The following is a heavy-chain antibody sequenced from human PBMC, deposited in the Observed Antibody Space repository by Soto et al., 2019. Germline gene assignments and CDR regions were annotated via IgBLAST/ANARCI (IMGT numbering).Heavy chain of an antibody. J-gene: IGHJ6*02. V-gene: IGHV5-51*01. CDR3: ARGVVPRGGYYYGMDV. D-gene: IGHD3-22*01. CDR1: GYSFTSYW. CDR2: IYPGDSDT. Sequence: GESLKISCKGSGYSFTSYWIGWVRQMPGKGLEWMGIIYPGDSDTRYSPSFQGQVTISADKSISTAYLQWSSLKASDTAMYYCARGVVPRGGYYYGMDVWGQGTTVTVSS.